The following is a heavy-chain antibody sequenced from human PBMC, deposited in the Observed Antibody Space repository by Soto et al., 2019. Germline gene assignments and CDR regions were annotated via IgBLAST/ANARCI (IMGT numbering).Heavy chain of an antibody. D-gene: IGHD5-18*01. CDR3: ARDSGYSYGYEYYYYYGMDV. V-gene: IGHV1-69*13. CDR2: IIPIFGTA. J-gene: IGHJ6*02. CDR1: GGTFSSYA. Sequence: ASVKVSCKASGGTFSSYAISWVRQAPGQGLEWMGGIIPIFGTANYAQKFQGRVTITADESTSTAYMELSSLRSEDTAVYYCARDSGYSYGYEYYYYYGMDVWGQGTTVTVSS.